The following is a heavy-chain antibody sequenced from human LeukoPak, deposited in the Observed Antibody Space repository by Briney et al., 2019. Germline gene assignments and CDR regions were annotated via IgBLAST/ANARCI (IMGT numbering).Heavy chain of an antibody. V-gene: IGHV3-7*01. CDR2: IKQDGSEK. J-gene: IGHJ3*02. Sequence: GGSLRLSCAASGLTFSSYWMSWVRQAPGKGLEWVANIKQDGSEKYYVDSVKGRFTISRDNAKNSLYLQMNSLRAEDTAVYYCARDGDPDYGAHDAFDIWGQGTMVTVSS. D-gene: IGHD4-17*01. CDR3: ARDGDPDYGAHDAFDI. CDR1: GLTFSSYW.